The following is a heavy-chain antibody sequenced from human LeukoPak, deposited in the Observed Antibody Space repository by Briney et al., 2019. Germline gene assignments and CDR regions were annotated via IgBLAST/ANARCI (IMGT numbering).Heavy chain of an antibody. D-gene: IGHD6-19*01. J-gene: IGHJ4*02. CDR1: GFTFSSYS. CDR3: ARDLMAVAGTGFDY. CDR2: ISRGGDYT. V-gene: IGHV3-21*01. Sequence: GGSLRLSCAASGFTFSSYSMNWVPQAPGKGLEWVSSISRGGDYTYSEDSVKGRFTISRDNAKDSLYLQLNSLRAEDTAVYYCARDLMAVAGTGFDYWGQGTLVTVSS.